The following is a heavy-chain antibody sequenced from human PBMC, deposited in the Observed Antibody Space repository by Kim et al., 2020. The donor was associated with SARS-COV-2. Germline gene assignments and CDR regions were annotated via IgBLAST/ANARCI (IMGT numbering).Heavy chain of an antibody. V-gene: IGHV3-30*18. D-gene: IGHD6-6*01. CDR3: AKGLAARPPDYYYYGMDV. CDR1: GFTFSSYG. Sequence: GGSLRLSCAASGFTFSSYGMHWVRQAPGKGLEWVAVISYDGSNKYYADSVKGRFTISRDNSKNTLYLQMNSLRAEDTAVYYCAKGLAARPPDYYYYGMDVWGQGTTVTVSS. J-gene: IGHJ6*02. CDR2: ISYDGSNK.